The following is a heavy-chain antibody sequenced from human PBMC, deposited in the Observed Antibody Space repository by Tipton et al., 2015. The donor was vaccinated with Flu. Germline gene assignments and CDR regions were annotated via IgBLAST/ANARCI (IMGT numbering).Heavy chain of an antibody. CDR2: ISPVSGTP. J-gene: IGHJ5*01. V-gene: IGHV1-69*05. CDR3: ARNLRGYYDS. CDR1: GGTLSSYS. Sequence: QLVQSGAEMRKPGSSVKVSCTASGGTLSSYSFSWLRQASGQGLEWMGVISPVSGTPTYAQGFRGRVTITMDESTSYLEVDGLTSDDTAMHYCARNLRGYYDSWGQGTLVTVSP. D-gene: IGHD3-22*01.